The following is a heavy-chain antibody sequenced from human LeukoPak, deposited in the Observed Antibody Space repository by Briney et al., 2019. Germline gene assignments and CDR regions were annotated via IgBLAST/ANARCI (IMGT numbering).Heavy chain of an antibody. CDR1: GGTFSSYA. CDR2: IIPIFGTA. CDR3: ARDLPYDYYDSSGYYSRRAFDI. J-gene: IGHJ3*02. V-gene: IGHV1-69*13. Sequence: ASVKVSCKASGGTFSSYAISWVRQAPGQGLEWMGGIIPIFGTANYAQKFQGRVTITADESTSTAYMELSSLRSEDTAVYYCARDLPYDYYDSSGYYSRRAFDIWGQGTMVTVSS. D-gene: IGHD3-22*01.